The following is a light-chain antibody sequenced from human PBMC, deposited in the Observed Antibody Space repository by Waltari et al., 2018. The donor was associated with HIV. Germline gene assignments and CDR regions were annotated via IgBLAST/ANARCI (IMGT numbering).Light chain of an antibody. Sequence: DIQTTQSPSSLSASVGDRDTITCQASQVSKNYINWYQQKPGKAPELLIYDASILETGVPARFSASGSGTHFTFIVSSLQPEDFATYYCQQYDSLPPAFGQGTRLDIK. J-gene: IGKJ5*01. CDR2: DAS. V-gene: IGKV1-33*01. CDR1: QVSKNY. CDR3: QQYDSLPPA.